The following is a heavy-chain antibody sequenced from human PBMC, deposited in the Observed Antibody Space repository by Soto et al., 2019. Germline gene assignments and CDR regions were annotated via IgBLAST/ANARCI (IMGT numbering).Heavy chain of an antibody. CDR2: IRSKAYGGPT. Sequence: PGGSLRLSCTVSGFTFGDYAMSWVRQAPGKGLEWVGFIRSKAYGGPTEYAAAVKGRFTISRDDSKSTAYLQMNSLRTEDTGAYYCTSGRAYYDYWGQGTLVTVSS. V-gene: IGHV3-49*04. CDR1: GFTFGDYA. D-gene: IGHD1-26*01. J-gene: IGHJ4*02. CDR3: TSGRAYYDY.